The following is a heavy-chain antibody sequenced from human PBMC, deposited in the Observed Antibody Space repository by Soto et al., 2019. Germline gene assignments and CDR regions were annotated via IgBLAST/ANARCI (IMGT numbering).Heavy chain of an antibody. V-gene: IGHV1-8*01. CDR3: ARGRFRRTWFDP. J-gene: IGHJ5*02. CDR1: GYTFTNYD. CDR2: MNPDSGNT. Sequence: QVQLVQSGAEVKKPGASVKVSCKASGYTFTNYDIHWVRQATGQGLEWMGWMNPDSGNTGQSKQFRGRVTMTSDTSISIAYMEMSSLRSEDTAVYYCARGRFRRTWFDPWGQGTLVTVSS. D-gene: IGHD3-16*01.